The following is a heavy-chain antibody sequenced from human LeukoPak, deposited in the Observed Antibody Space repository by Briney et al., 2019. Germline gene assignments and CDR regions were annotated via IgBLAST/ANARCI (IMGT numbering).Heavy chain of an antibody. CDR3: AKEGFWSGYYSGSSYGMDV. J-gene: IGHJ6*02. Sequence: GGSLRLSCAASGFTFDDYTMHWVRQAPGKGLEWVSLISWDGGNTYYADSVKGRLTISRDNSKNSLYLQMNSLGTEDTALYYCAKEGFWSGYYSGSSYGMDVWGQGTTVTVSS. V-gene: IGHV3-43*01. CDR2: ISWDGGNT. D-gene: IGHD3-3*01. CDR1: GFTFDDYT.